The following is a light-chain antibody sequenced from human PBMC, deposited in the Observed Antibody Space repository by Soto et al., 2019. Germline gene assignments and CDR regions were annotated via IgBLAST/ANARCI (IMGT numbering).Light chain of an antibody. CDR3: QQRSNWPT. CDR1: QSVSSY. J-gene: IGKJ1*01. Sequence: EIVLTQSPATLSLSPGERATLSCRASQSVSSYLAWYQQKPGQAPRLLIYDASNRATGIPARFSGSGSGTAFPLTISSLEPEDFAVYYCQQRSNWPTFGQGTKVEIK. CDR2: DAS. V-gene: IGKV3-11*01.